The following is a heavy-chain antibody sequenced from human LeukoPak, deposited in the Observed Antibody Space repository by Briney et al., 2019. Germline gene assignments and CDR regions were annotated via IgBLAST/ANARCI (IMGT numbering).Heavy chain of an antibody. CDR3: ARGWADILTGQSD. D-gene: IGHD3-9*01. J-gene: IGHJ4*02. CDR1: GGSISSGDYY. CDR2: IYYSGST. Sequence: SETLSLTCTVSGGSISSGDYYWSWIRQPPGKGLEWIGYIYYSGSTYYNPSLKSRVTISVDTSKNQFSLKLSSVTAADTAVYYCARGWADILTGQSDWGQGTLVTVSS. V-gene: IGHV4-30-4*01.